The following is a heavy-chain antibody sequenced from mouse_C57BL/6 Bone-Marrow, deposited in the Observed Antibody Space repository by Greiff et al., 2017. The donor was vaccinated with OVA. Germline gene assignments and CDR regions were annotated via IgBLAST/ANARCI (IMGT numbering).Heavy chain of an antibody. Sequence: QVQLQQSGAELARPGASVKLSCKASGYTFTSYGISWVKQRTGQGLEWIGEIYPRSGNTYYNEKFKGKATLTADKSSSTAYMELRSLTSEDSAVYFCARSGDGYYGWYFDVWGTGTTVTVSS. CDR2: IYPRSGNT. CDR1: GYTFTSYG. D-gene: IGHD2-3*01. J-gene: IGHJ1*03. CDR3: ARSGDGYYGWYFDV. V-gene: IGHV1-81*01.